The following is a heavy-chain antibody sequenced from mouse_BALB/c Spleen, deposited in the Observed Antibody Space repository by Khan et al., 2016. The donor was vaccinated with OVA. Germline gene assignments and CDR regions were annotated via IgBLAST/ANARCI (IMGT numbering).Heavy chain of an antibody. CDR1: GYTFSNYW. D-gene: IGHD4-1*01. J-gene: IGHJ3*01. CDR2: ILPGSVTT. Sequence: QVQLQQSGAELMKPGASVKISCKATGYTFSNYWIEWVKQRPGHGLEWIGEILPGSVTTNYNGKFKGKATFTADTSSNTAYMQLSSLTSEDSAVYYWAQNWFWFAYWGQGTLVTVSA. V-gene: IGHV1-9*01. CDR3: AQNWFWFAY.